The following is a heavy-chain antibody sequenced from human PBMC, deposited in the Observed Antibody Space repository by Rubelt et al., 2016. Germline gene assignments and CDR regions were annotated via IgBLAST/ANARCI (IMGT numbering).Heavy chain of an antibody. CDR2: ISDSGGST. CDR1: GFTFGSCG. CDR3: AKGEGSWYDSPDY. D-gene: IGHD6-13*01. J-gene: IGHJ4*02. V-gene: IGHV3-23*01. Sequence: GGGVVQPGRSLRLSCAASGFTFGSCGMHWVRQAPGKGLEWVSGISDSGGSTYYADSVKGRFTISRDNSKNTLYLQMNSLRAEDTAVYYCAKGEGSWYDSPDYWGQGTLVTVSS.